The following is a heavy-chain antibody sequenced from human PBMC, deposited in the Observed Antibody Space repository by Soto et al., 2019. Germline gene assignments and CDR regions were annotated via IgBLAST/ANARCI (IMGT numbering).Heavy chain of an antibody. CDR3: AGVRGPYCGGECYPPTPNWFDP. Sequence: QLQLQESGSGLVKPSQTLSLTCAVSGGSISSGGYSWSWIRQPPGKGLEWIGYIYHSGSTYYNPSRKSRVTISVGRSKNQFSLKLSSVTAADSAVYYCAGVRGPYCGGECYPPTPNWFDPWGQGTLVTVSS. CDR1: GGSISSGGYS. CDR2: IYHSGST. J-gene: IGHJ5*02. V-gene: IGHV4-30-2*01. D-gene: IGHD2-21*01.